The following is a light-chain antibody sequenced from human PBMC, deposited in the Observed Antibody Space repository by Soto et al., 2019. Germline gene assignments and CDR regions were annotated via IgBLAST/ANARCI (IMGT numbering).Light chain of an antibody. J-gene: IGKJ2*01. CDR1: QGVSTW. CDR3: QQYYSLYI. Sequence: IQMTQSPSTLSGSVGDRVTITCRASQGVSTWLAWYQHKPGQAPKLLIYEASKLQSGVPSRFSASGSVRDFTLTITSLQPEDSATYYCQQYYSLYIFGQGTKLEI. CDR2: EAS. V-gene: IGKV1-5*03.